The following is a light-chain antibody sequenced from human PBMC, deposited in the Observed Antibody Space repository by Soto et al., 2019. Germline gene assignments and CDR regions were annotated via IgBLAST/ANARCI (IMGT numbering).Light chain of an antibody. Sequence: EVVLTQSPATQSLSPGERTTLSCRASQSVSSYVAWYQQRPGQAPRLLIDDGSNTATGVPARFSASGSGTDFTLTISRLEPEDFAVYYCQHRANWPLTFGGGTKLEIK. J-gene: IGKJ4*01. CDR1: QSVSSY. CDR3: QHRANWPLT. CDR2: DGS. V-gene: IGKV3-11*01.